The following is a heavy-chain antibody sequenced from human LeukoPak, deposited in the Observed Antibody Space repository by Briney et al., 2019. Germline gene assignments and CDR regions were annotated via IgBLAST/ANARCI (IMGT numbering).Heavy chain of an antibody. CDR1: GYIFTKNW. Sequence: GESLKISCKGSGYIFTKNWIGWVRQMPGKGLEWMGIIYPPDSDTRYGRSFQGQVTISVDESITTAYLQWSSLKASDTAMYYCARSSRYSPYYFDSWGQGTLVTVSS. CDR3: ARSSRYSPYYFDS. V-gene: IGHV5-51*01. D-gene: IGHD3-22*01. CDR2: IYPPDSDT. J-gene: IGHJ4*02.